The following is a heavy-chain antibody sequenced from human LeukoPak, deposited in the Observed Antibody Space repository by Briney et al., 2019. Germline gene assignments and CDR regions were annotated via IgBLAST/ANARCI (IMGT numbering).Heavy chain of an antibody. D-gene: IGHD3-10*01. CDR3: ARYGSGSNYFDY. J-gene: IGHJ4*02. CDR1: GFTFSHYA. Sequence: PGGSLRLSCAASGFTFSHYAMNWVRQAPGKGLEWVSSITSSSGYIYYADSVKGRFTISRDNAKNSLYLQMNSLRAEDTAVYYCARYGSGSNYFDYWGQGTLVTVSS. CDR2: ITSSSGYI. V-gene: IGHV3-21*01.